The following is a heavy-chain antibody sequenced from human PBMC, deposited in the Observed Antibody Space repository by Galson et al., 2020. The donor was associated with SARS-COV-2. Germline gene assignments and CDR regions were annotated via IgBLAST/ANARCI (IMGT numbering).Heavy chain of an antibody. D-gene: IGHD5-18*01. Sequence: ASVKVSCQASGYTFTDYYIHWVRQAPGQGLEWMGWINPNSGGTNYAQKFLGRVTMTRDTSFTTAYIELVRLRADETAVYYCARGDSTAVFRPGDTAMAVWGQGTLVTVSS. V-gene: IGHV1-2*02. J-gene: IGHJ4*02. CDR1: GYTFTDYY. CDR3: ARGDSTAVFRPGDTAMAV. CDR2: INPNSGGT.